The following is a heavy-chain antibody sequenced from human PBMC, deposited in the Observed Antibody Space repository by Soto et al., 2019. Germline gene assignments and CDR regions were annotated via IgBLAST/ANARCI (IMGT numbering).Heavy chain of an antibody. D-gene: IGHD1-26*01. J-gene: IGHJ4*02. Sequence: SETLSLTCSVSNGSISGFYWTWIRQPPGKILEWIGYIHYSGRTDYNPSLTSRATMSVDTSKNQFSLNLKSITAADTAVYYCVRVGVGIGNHFDSWGRRTLVTVSS. CDR3: VRVGVGIGNHFDS. CDR2: IHYSGRT. CDR1: NGSISGFY. V-gene: IGHV4-59*12.